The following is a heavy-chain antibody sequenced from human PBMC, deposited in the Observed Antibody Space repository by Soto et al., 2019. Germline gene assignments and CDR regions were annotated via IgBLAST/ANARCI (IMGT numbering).Heavy chain of an antibody. CDR1: GGPFSRFA. CDR2: IVPIFGTA. J-gene: IGHJ4*02. Sequence: GASVKVSCKASGGPFSRFAISWVRQAPGQGLEWMGGIVPIFGTANYAQKFQGRVTITADESTSTTYMGLSSLGSEDTAVYYCARDHITMIVVEPGTGYYCDYWGLGTLGTVSS. CDR3: ARDHITMIVVEPGTGYYCDY. D-gene: IGHD3-22*01. V-gene: IGHV1-69*01.